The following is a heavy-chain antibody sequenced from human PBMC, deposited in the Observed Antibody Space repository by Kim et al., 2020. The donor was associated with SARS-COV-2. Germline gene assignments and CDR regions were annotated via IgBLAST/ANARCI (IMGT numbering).Heavy chain of an antibody. CDR1: GFTVSSNY. Sequence: GGSLRLSCAASGFTVSSNYMSWVRQAPGKGLEWVSVIYSGGSTYYADSVKGRFTISRDNSKNTLYLQMNSLRAEDTAVYYCARARGGNSAAFDIWGQGTMVTVSS. CDR2: IYSGGST. CDR3: ARARGGNSAAFDI. D-gene: IGHD2-15*01. V-gene: IGHV3-53*01. J-gene: IGHJ3*02.